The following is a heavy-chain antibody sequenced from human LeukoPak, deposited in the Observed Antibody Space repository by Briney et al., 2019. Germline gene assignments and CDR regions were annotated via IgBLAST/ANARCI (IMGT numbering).Heavy chain of an antibody. Sequence: GESLKISCKGSGSIFTSYWISWVRQLPGKGLEWMGRIDPSDSYTNYSPSFQGHVTISADKSISTAYLQWSSLKASDTAMYYCARHRPRGYSGYDGGDYWGQGTLVTVSS. CDR3: ARHRPRGYSGYDGGDY. J-gene: IGHJ4*02. D-gene: IGHD5-12*01. CDR1: GSIFTSYW. CDR2: IDPSDSYT. V-gene: IGHV5-10-1*01.